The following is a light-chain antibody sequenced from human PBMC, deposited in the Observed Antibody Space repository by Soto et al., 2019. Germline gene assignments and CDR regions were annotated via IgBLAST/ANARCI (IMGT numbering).Light chain of an antibody. CDR3: QQLTSYPRT. Sequence: DIRLTQSPSFLSASVGDRVTITCRASQGISSYLAWYQQKPGKAPKLLIYAASTLQSGVPSRFSGSGSGTEFTLTISSLQPEDFATYYCQQLTSYPRTFGQGTKLEIK. CDR2: AAS. V-gene: IGKV1-9*01. J-gene: IGKJ2*01. CDR1: QGISSY.